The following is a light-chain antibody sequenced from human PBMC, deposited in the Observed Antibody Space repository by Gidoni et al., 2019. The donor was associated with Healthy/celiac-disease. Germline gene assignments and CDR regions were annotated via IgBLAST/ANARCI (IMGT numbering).Light chain of an antibody. CDR1: SSNIGSNY. J-gene: IGLJ3*02. Sequence: QSVLTQPPSESGTPGQRVTISCSGSSSNIGSNYVYWYQQLPGTAPKLLIYRTTQRPSGVPDRFSGSKSGTSASLAISGLRSEDEADYYCAAWDDSLSGRVFGGGTKLTVL. V-gene: IGLV1-47*01. CDR2: RTT. CDR3: AAWDDSLSGRV.